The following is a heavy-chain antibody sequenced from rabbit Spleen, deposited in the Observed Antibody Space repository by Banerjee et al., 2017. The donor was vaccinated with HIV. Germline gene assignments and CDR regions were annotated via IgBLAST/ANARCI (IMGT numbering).Heavy chain of an antibody. D-gene: IGHD4-2*01. CDR1: GFSFSSSDY. Sequence: QEQLVESGGGLVQPEGSLTLTCKASGFSFSSSDYMCWVRQAPGKGLEWIACIDVSGPSTYYASWAKGRFTISKTSSTTVTLQMTSLTAADTATYFCAKDSAGREDFNLWGQGTLVTVS. CDR2: IDVSGPST. V-gene: IGHV1S45*01. CDR3: AKDSAGREDFNL. J-gene: IGHJ4*01.